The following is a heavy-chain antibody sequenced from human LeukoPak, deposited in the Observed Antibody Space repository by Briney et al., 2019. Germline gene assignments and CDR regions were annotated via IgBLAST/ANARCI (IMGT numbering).Heavy chain of an antibody. D-gene: IGHD3-10*01. Sequence: GGSLRLSCAASGFTFSSYWMHWVRQAPGKGLVWVSRINSDGSSTSYADSVKGRFTISRDNAKNTLYLQMNSLRAEDTAVYYCASFTMVRGIAGTSWGQGTLVTVSS. J-gene: IGHJ4*02. V-gene: IGHV3-74*01. CDR2: INSDGSST. CDR1: GFTFSSYW. CDR3: ASFTMVRGIAGTS.